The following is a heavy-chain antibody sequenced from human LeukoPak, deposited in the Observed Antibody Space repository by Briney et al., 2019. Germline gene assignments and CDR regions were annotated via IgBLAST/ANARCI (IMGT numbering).Heavy chain of an antibody. J-gene: IGHJ4*02. CDR2: ISGSGGST. Sequence: GGSLRLSCAASGFTFSSYAMSWVRQAPGKGLEWVSAISGSGGSTYYADSVKGRFTISRDNSKNTLYLQMNSLRAVDTAVYYCARTLGYCSSTSCYEAGFYFDYWGQGTLVTVSS. D-gene: IGHD2-2*01. CDR3: ARTLGYCSSTSCYEAGFYFDY. V-gene: IGHV3-23*01. CDR1: GFTFSSYA.